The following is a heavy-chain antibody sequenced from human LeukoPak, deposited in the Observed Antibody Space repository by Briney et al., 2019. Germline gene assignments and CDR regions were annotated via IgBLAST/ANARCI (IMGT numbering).Heavy chain of an antibody. J-gene: IGHJ4*02. Sequence: PGGSLRLPCAASGFTFSSYAMHWVRQAPGKGLEWVAVISYDGSNKYYADSVKGRFTISRDNSKNTLYLQMNSLRAEDTAVSYCARVPYTYSYGYSASLSYWGQGTLVTVSS. CDR1: GFTFSSYA. V-gene: IGHV3-30-3*01. CDR2: ISYDGSNK. CDR3: ARVPYTYSYGYSASLSY. D-gene: IGHD5-18*01.